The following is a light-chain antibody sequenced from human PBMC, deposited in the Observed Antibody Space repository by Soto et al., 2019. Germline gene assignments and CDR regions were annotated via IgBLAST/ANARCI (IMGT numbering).Light chain of an antibody. CDR3: MSCVESPSTHWV. CDR1: SSDVGHPYNY. CDR2: KVN. V-gene: IGLV2-14*01. Sequence: QSALTQPASVSGSPGQSTTISCTGTSSDVGHPYNYVSWYQQYPGKAPKLLIFKVNNRPSGISGRFSGSKSGNTASLTISGLQAEDEGDYYCMSCVESPSTHWVLGGGTKVTVL. J-gene: IGLJ3*02.